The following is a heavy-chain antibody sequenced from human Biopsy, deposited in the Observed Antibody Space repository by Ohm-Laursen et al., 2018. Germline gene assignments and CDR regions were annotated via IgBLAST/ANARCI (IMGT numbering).Heavy chain of an antibody. CDR2: INPSGSTT. CDR1: GYSFTSYY. Sequence: GSSVKVSCKASGYSFTSYYMHWVRQAPGQGLEWMGMINPSGSTTSYPQIFQGRVTMARDTSKSTVYMELSSLRSADTAVYFCARNTGWYGDLYYFDYWGQATLVTVSS. CDR3: ARNTGWYGDLYYFDY. V-gene: IGHV1-46*01. J-gene: IGHJ4*02. D-gene: IGHD6-19*01.